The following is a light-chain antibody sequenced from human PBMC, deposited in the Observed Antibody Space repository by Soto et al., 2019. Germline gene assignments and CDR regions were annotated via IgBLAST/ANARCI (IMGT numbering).Light chain of an antibody. V-gene: IGLV2-23*01. J-gene: IGLJ2*01. Sequence: QSALTQPASVSGSPGQSITISCTGTSSDVGSYNLVSWYQQYPGKVPKLMIYEDSKRPSGVSNRFSGSKSGNTASLTISGLQAEDEVDYYCCSYAGSSTVVFGGGTKVTVL. CDR3: CSYAGSSTVV. CDR2: EDS. CDR1: SSDVGSYNL.